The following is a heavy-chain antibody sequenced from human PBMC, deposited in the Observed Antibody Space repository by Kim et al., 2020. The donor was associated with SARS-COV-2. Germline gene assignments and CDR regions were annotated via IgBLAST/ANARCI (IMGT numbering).Heavy chain of an antibody. CDR2: ISWNSGSI. V-gene: IGHV3-9*01. CDR3: AKDATFTMVRGNFDY. J-gene: IGHJ4*02. CDR1: GFTFGDYA. Sequence: GGSLRLSCAASGFTFGDYAMHWVRQAPGKGLEWVSGISWNSGSIGYADSVKGRFTISRDNAKNSLYLQMNSLRAEDTALYYCAKDATFTMVRGNFDYWGQGTLVTVSS. D-gene: IGHD3-10*01.